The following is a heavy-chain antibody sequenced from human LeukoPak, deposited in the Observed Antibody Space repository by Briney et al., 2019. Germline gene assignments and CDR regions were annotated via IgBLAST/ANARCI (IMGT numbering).Heavy chain of an antibody. J-gene: IGHJ6*02. CDR2: IIPIFGTA. CDR1: GGTFSSYA. CDR3: ARVIAAAGTRYGMDV. V-gene: IGHV1-69*13. D-gene: IGHD6-13*01. Sequence: SVDVSCKASGGTFSSYAISWVRQAPGQGLEWMGGIIPIFGTANYAQKFQGRVTITADESTSTAYMELSSLRSEDTAVYYCARVIAAAGTRYGMDVWGQGTTVTVSS.